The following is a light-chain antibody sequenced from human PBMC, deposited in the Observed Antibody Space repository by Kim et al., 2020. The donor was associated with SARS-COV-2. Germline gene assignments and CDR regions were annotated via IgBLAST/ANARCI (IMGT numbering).Light chain of an antibody. V-gene: IGKV1-5*03. CDR1: QSISSW. J-gene: IGKJ1*01. Sequence: ASVGDRVTITCRASQSISSWLAWYQHKPGKATKLLIYKASSLQTGVPSRFSGSGSGTEFTLTISSLQPDDFATYDCQQYNSYSWTFGQGTKVDIK. CDR3: QQYNSYSWT. CDR2: KAS.